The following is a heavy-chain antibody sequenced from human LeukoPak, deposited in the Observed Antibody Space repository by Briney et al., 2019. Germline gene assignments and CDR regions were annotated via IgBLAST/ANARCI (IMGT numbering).Heavy chain of an antibody. J-gene: IGHJ4*02. CDR3: ARGKSRGSHIDY. CDR2: MYQSGST. CDR1: GYSISSGYY. Sequence: SETLSLTCTVSGYSISSGYYWGWIRQPPGKGLEWIGSMYQSGSTYYNPSLKSRVTISVDTSKNQFSLKLRSVTAADTAVYYCARGKSRGSHIDYWGQGTLVTVSS. D-gene: IGHD1-26*01. V-gene: IGHV4-38-2*02.